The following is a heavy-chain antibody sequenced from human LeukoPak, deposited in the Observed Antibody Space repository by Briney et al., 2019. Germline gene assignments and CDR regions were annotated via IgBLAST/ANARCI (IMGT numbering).Heavy chain of an antibody. Sequence: SVKVSCKASGGTFSSYAISWVRQAPGQGLEWMGRIIPILGIANYAQKFQGRVTITADKSTSTAYMELSSLRSEDTAVYYCARDLRAVAGIDYWGQGTLVTVSP. V-gene: IGHV1-69*04. CDR2: IIPILGIA. D-gene: IGHD6-19*01. J-gene: IGHJ4*02. CDR3: ARDLRAVAGIDY. CDR1: GGTFSSYA.